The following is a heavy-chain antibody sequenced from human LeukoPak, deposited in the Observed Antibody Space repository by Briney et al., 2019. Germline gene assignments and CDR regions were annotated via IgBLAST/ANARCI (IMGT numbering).Heavy chain of an antibody. D-gene: IGHD3-22*01. CDR1: GGSISSSSYY. CDR3: ARHYYYDSSGPFDY. CDR2: IYYSGST. Sequence: SETLSLTCTVSGGSISSSSYYWGWIRQPPGKGLEWIGSIYYSGSTYYNPSLKSRVTISVDTSKNQFSLKLSSVTAADTAVYYCARHYYYDSSGPFDYWGQGTLVTVSS. J-gene: IGHJ4*02. V-gene: IGHV4-39*01.